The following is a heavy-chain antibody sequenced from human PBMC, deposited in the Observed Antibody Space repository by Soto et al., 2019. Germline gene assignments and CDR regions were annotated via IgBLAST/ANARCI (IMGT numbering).Heavy chain of an antibody. CDR3: ARYVPCIYAFDI. D-gene: IGHD2-8*01. CDR1: GGSISSYY. Sequence: QVQLQESGPGLVKPSETLSLTCTVSGGSISSYYWSWIRQPPGKGLEWIGYIYYSGSTNYNPSLKSRVTISADTSKNQFSLKLSSVTAADTAVYYWARYVPCIYAFDIWCQGTMVTVSS. J-gene: IGHJ3*02. V-gene: IGHV4-59*01. CDR2: IYYSGST.